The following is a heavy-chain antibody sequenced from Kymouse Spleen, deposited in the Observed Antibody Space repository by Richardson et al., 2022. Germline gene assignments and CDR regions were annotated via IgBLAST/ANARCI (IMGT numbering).Heavy chain of an antibody. CDR2: ISWNSGSI. Sequence: EVQLVESGGGLVQPGRSLRLSCAASGFTFDDYAMHWVRQAPGKGLEWVSGISWNSGSIGYADSVKGRFTISRDNAKNSLYLQMNSLRAEDTALYYCAKDIGQLLWFGEFATTVWTSGAKGPRSPSPQ. CDR1: GFTFDDYA. CDR3: AKDIGQLLWFGEFATTVWTS. V-gene: IGHV3-9*01. D-gene: IGHD3-10*01. J-gene: IGHJ6*02.